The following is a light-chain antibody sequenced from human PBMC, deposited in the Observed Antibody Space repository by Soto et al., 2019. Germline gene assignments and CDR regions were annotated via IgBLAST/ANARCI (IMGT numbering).Light chain of an antibody. V-gene: IGKV1-39*01. Sequence: DIQMTQSPSSLSASVGDRVTITCRASQGISTYLNWYQQKPGKAPKLLIYAAPSLQSGVPSRFSASGSETDFTLTISSLQPEDFQTYSCQQRYSTTWTFGQGTKVDIK. J-gene: IGKJ1*01. CDR2: AAP. CDR3: QQRYSTTWT. CDR1: QGISTY.